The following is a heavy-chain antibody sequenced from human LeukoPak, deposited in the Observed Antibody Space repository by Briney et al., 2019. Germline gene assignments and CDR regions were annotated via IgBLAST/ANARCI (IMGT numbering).Heavy chain of an antibody. CDR2: IYYSGST. Sequence: RPSETLSLTCTVSGGSTSSGDYYWSWIRQPPGKGLEWIGYIYYSGSTYYNPSLKSRVTISVDTSKNQFSLKLSSVTAADTAVYYCARDHIVVVPAAPYYYYYYGMDVWGQGTTVTVSS. CDR1: GGSTSSGDYY. J-gene: IGHJ6*02. CDR3: ARDHIVVVPAAPYYYYYYGMDV. D-gene: IGHD2-2*01. V-gene: IGHV4-30-4*01.